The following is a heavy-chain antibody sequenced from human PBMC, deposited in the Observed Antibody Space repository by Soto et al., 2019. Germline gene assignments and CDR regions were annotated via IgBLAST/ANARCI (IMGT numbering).Heavy chain of an antibody. D-gene: IGHD2-15*01. CDR3: ARARGIYCSGGSCYFFRFDP. V-gene: IGHV4-39*01. Sequence: PSETLSLTCTVSGGSISSSSYYWGWIRQPPGKGLEWIGCFFFSGSTYLNPSLNIRVTISVDTSKNQFSLKLSSVTAADTAVYYCARARGIYCSGGSCYFFRFDPWGQGTLVTVSS. CDR1: GGSISSSSYY. CDR2: FFFSGST. J-gene: IGHJ5*02.